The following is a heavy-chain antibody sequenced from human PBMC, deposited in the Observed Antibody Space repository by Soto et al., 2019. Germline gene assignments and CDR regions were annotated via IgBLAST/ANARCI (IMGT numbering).Heavy chain of an antibody. J-gene: IGHJ4*02. CDR3: ASGSTVINTLDF. D-gene: IGHD4-17*01. CDR1: GGSITSGDYY. V-gene: IGHV4-30-4*01. CDR2: NYYGGST. Sequence: QVQLQESGPGLVKPSQTLSLTCTVSGGSITSGDYYWSWIRQPPGKGLEWVGYNYYGGSTYYNPSLESRITISLDTAKNQFSLELTSVNAADTAVYYCASGSTVINTLDFWGQGTLVTVSS.